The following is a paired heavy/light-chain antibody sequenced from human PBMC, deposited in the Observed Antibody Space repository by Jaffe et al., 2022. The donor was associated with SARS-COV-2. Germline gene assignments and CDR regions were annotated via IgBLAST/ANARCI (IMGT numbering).Heavy chain of an antibody. V-gene: IGHV3-23*01. Sequence: EVQLLESGGGLVQPGGSLRLSCAASGFIFSSYGMSWVRQAPGKGLEWVSAISGSGGITYYADSVKGRFTISRDNSKNTLYLQMNSLRAEDTAVYYCSAASTYYDILTGYYNPHFDYWGQGTLVTVSS. D-gene: IGHD3-9*01. CDR1: GFIFSSYG. J-gene: IGHJ4*02. CDR3: SAASTYYDILTGYYNPHFDY. CDR2: ISGSGGIT.
Light chain of an antibody. CDR1: SSDVGSYNL. V-gene: IGLV2-23*01. J-gene: IGLJ2*01. CDR2: EGS. Sequence: QSALTQPASVSGSPGQSITISCTGTSSDVGSYNLVSWYQQHPGKAPKLIIYEGSERPSGVSNRFSGSKSGNTASLTISGLQAEDEADYFCCSFAGSSTLFGGGTKLTVL. CDR3: CSFAGSSTL.